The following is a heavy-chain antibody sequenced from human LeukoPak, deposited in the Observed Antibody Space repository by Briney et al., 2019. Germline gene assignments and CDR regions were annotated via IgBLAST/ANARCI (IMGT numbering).Heavy chain of an antibody. CDR3: ARRDGYSYGLFDY. J-gene: IGHJ4*02. V-gene: IGHV4-39*01. CDR2: IYYSGST. CDR1: GGSISSSSYY. D-gene: IGHD5-18*01. Sequence: KPSETLSLTCTVSGGSISSSSYYWGWIRQPPGKGLEWIGNIYYSGSTYYNPSLKSRVTISVDTSKNQFSLKLSTVTAADTAVYFCARRDGYSYGLFDYWGQGTLVTVSS.